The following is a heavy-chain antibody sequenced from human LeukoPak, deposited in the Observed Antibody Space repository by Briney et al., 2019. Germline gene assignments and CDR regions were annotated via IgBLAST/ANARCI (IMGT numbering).Heavy chain of an antibody. D-gene: IGHD3-22*01. CDR3: ARGVSVDYDSSGYPTYYFDY. CDR1: GGSFSGYY. J-gene: IGHJ4*02. Sequence: PSETLSLTCAVYGGSFSGYYWSWIRQPPGKGLEWIGEINHSGSTNYNPSLKSRVTISVDTSKNQFSLKLSSVTAGDTAVYYCARGVSVDYDSSGYPTYYFDYWGQGTLVTVSS. CDR2: INHSGST. V-gene: IGHV4-34*01.